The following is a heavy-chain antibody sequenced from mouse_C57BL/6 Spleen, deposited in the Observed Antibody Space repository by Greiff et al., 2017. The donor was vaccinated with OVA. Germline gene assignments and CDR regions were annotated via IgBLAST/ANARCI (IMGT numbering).Heavy chain of an antibody. CDR3: ANDGYPLFAY. J-gene: IGHJ3*01. D-gene: IGHD2-3*01. CDR2: IYPGDGDT. Sequence: VQLQESGPELVKPGASVKISCKASGYAFSSSWMNWVKQRPGKGLEWIGRIYPGDGDTNYNGKFKGKATLTADKSSSTAYMQLSSLTSEDSAVYFCANDGYPLFAYWGQGTLVTVS. V-gene: IGHV1-82*01. CDR1: GYAFSSSW.